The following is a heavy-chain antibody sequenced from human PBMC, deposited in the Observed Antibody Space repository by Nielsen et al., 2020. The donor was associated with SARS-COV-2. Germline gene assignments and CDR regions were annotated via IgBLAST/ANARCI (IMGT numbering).Heavy chain of an antibody. CDR2: INPNSGGT. J-gene: IGHJ4*02. Sequence: ASVKVSCKASGYTFTSYDINWVRQATGQGLEWMGWINPNSGGTNYAQKFQGRVTMTRDTSISTAYMELSRLRSDDTAVYYCARTFRYYDISGDWGQGTLVTVSS. D-gene: IGHD3-22*01. V-gene: IGHV1-2*02. CDR3: ARTFRYYDISGD. CDR1: GYTFTSYD.